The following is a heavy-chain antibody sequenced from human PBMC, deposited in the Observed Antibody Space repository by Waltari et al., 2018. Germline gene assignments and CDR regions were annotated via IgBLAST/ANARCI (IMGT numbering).Heavy chain of an antibody. V-gene: IGHV3-21*01. J-gene: IGHJ3*02. Sequence: EVQLVESGGGLVKPGGSLRLACAASGLTLSSFTMNWVRQAPGKGLEWVSSISSSSSYIYYADSVKGRFTISRDNAKNSLYLQMNSLRAEDTAVYYCARESIAAAGNDAFDIWGQGTMVTVSS. CDR3: ARESIAAAGNDAFDI. CDR1: GLTLSSFT. CDR2: ISSSSSYI. D-gene: IGHD6-13*01.